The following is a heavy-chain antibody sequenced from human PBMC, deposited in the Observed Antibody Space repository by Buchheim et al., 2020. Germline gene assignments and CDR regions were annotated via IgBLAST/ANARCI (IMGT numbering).Heavy chain of an antibody. J-gene: IGHJ4*02. CDR2: IYTSGGP. D-gene: IGHD3-3*01. V-gene: IGHV4-30-4*01. CDR1: GGSISGSYNY. CDR3: ARTDYDFWLDH. Sequence: QVQLQESGPGLVKPSQTLSLTCSVSGGSISGSYNYWSWIRQPPGKGLEWIGYIYTSGGPYYNPSLTSRVIISMDTSKHQFSLTLTSVTAADTAIYFCARTDYDFWLDHWGQGAL.